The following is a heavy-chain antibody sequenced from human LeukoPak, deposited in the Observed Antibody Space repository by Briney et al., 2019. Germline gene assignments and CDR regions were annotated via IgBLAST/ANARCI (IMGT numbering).Heavy chain of an antibody. CDR3: AKGRGSGSSFDY. Sequence: GGSLRLSCAASGFTFSSYAMSWVRQAPGKGLEWVSAISGSGGSTYYADSVKGRFTISRDNSKNTLYLQRNSLRAEDTAVYYCAKGRGSGSSFDYWGQGTLVTVSS. D-gene: IGHD3-10*01. J-gene: IGHJ4*02. CDR2: ISGSGGST. CDR1: GFTFSSYA. V-gene: IGHV3-23*01.